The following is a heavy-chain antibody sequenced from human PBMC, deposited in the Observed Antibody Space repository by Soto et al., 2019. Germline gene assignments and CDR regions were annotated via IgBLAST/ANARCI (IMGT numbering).Heavy chain of an antibody. CDR2: INTDESSR. D-gene: IGHD2-2*01. Sequence: LRLSCAASGFIFNSYWMHWVRQAPGKGLVWVSRINTDESSRSYADSVKGRFTISRDNAKNTLYLQMNSLRAEDTAVYFCARDRVPQLGYYGMDVWGQGTTVTVSS. J-gene: IGHJ6*02. V-gene: IGHV3-74*01. CDR1: GFIFNSYW. CDR3: ARDRVPQLGYYGMDV.